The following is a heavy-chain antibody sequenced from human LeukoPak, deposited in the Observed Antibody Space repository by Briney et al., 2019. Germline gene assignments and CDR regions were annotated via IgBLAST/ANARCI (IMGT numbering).Heavy chain of an antibody. D-gene: IGHD3-9*01. CDR1: GGSISSYY. J-gene: IGHJ5*02. V-gene: IGHV4-59*01. CDR3: ARDGLPYDILTPAGWFDP. Sequence: SETLSLTCTVSGGSISSYYWSWIRQPPGKGLEWIGYIYYSGSTNYNPSLKSRVTISVDTSKNQFSLKLSFVTAADTAVYYCARDGLPYDILTPAGWFDPWGQGTLVTVSS. CDR2: IYYSGST.